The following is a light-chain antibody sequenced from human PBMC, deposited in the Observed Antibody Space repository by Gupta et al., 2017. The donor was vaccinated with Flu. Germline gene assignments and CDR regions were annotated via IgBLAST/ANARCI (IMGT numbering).Light chain of an antibody. V-gene: IGKV3-20*01. CDR1: QSVSSSY. J-gene: IGKJ1*01. CDR3: QQYGSSPQG. Sequence: EIVLTQSPGTLSLSPGERATLSCRASQSVSSSYLAWYQQKPGQAPRLLIYGASSRATLTISRLEPEDFAVYYCQQYGSSPQGFGQGTKVEIK. CDR2: GAS.